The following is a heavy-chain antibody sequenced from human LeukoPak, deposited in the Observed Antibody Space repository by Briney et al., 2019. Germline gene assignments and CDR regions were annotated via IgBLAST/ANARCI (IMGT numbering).Heavy chain of an antibody. Sequence: SETLSLTCTVSGDSISSSDYYWGWIRQPPGKGLEWIASIYDSGITYYNPSLRSRVTISIDTSKNQFSLKLSSVTVADTAVYYCMRLKWGTGLGGRGRSYMDVWGEGTTVTVSS. D-gene: IGHD3-16*01. V-gene: IGHV4-39*01. CDR1: GDSISSSDYY. CDR2: IYDSGIT. J-gene: IGHJ6*03. CDR3: MRLKWGTGLGGRGRSYMDV.